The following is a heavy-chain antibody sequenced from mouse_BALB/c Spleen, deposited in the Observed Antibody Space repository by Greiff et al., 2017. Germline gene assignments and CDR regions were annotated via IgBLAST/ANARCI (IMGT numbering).Heavy chain of an antibody. CDR3: ARDYYGLYYLDY. Sequence: VQLQQSGAELVRPGTSVKVSCKASGYAFTNYLIEWVKQRPGQGLEWIGVINPGSGGTNYNEKFKGKATLTADKSSSTAYMQLSSLTSDDSAVYFCARDYYGLYYLDYWGQGTTLTVSS. V-gene: IGHV1-54*01. J-gene: IGHJ2*01. D-gene: IGHD1-1*01. CDR1: GYAFTNYL. CDR2: INPGSGGT.